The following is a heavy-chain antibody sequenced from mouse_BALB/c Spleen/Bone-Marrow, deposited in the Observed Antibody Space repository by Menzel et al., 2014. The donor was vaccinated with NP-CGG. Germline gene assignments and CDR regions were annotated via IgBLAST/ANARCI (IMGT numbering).Heavy chain of an antibody. CDR2: ISSGGSYT. J-gene: IGHJ4*01. CDR3: TRDRKSNYDYAMDY. CDR1: GFTFSSYT. Sequence: EVMLVESGGGLVKPGGSLKLSCAASGFTFSSYTMSWVRQTPEKRLEWVATISSGGSYTYYPDSVKGRFTISRDNAKNTLYLQMSSLKSEDTAMYYCTRDRKSNYDYAMDYWGQGTSVTVSS. V-gene: IGHV5-6-4*01. D-gene: IGHD2-5*01.